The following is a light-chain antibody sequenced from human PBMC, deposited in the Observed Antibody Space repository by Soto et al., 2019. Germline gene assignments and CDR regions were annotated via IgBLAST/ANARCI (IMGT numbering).Light chain of an antibody. V-gene: IGKV3-15*01. CDR1: QSVSST. J-gene: IGKJ2*01. CDR2: GAS. Sequence: EMVMTQSPATLSVSPGERATLSCSASQSVSSTLAWYQQKPGQAPKLLIYGASTRATGIPARFSGGGSGTEFTLTISSPQSDDVAVYYCLHYNDRPLMYTFGQGTKLDI. CDR3: LHYNDRPLMYT.